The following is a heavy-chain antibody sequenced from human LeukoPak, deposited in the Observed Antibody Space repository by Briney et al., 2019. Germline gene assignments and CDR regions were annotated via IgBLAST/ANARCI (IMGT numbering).Heavy chain of an antibody. D-gene: IGHD2-2*01. CDR2: MNPNSGNT. CDR1: GYTFTSYD. Sequence: ASVKVSCKASGYTFTSYDINWVRQATGQGLEWMGWMNPNSGNTGYAQKVQGRVTMTRNTSISTAYMELSSLRSEDTAVYYCARGRTMYCSSTSCANDYYMDVWGKGTTVTVSS. CDR3: ARGRTMYCSSTSCANDYYMDV. V-gene: IGHV1-8*01. J-gene: IGHJ6*03.